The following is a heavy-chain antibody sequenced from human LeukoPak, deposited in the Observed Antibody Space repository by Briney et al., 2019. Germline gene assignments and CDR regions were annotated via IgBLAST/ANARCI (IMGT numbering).Heavy chain of an antibody. D-gene: IGHD3-22*01. CDR3: TRAGFVFVVMLDY. V-gene: IGHV3-49*03. CDR1: GFTFGDYA. J-gene: IGHJ4*02. Sequence: GGSLRLSCTASGFTFGDYAMSWFRQAPGKGLEWVGFIRSKAYGGTTEYAASVKGRFTISRDDSKSIAYLQMNSLKTEDTAVYYCTRAGFVFVVMLDYWGQGTLVTVSS. CDR2: IRSKAYGGTT.